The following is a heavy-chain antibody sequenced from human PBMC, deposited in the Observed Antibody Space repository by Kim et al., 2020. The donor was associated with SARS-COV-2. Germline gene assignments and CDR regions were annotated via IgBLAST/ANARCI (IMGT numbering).Heavy chain of an antibody. CDR1: GYTFTGYY. CDR2: INPNSGGT. V-gene: IGHV1-2*04. CDR3: ARAWYSSGWYRMKSFDY. Sequence: ASVKVSCKASGYTFTGYYMHWVRQAPGQGLEWMGWINPNSGGTNYAQKFQGWVTMTRATSISTAYMELSRMRYDDTAVYYCARAWYSSGWYRMKSFDYWG. D-gene: IGHD6-19*01. J-gene: IGHJ4*01.